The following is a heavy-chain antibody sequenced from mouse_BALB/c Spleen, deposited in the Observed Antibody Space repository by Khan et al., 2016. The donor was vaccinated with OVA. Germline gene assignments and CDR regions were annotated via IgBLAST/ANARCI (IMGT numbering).Heavy chain of an antibody. CDR1: GYTFTNYR. V-gene: IGHV9-1*02. D-gene: IGHD1-1*01. Sequence: QIQLVQSGPELMKPGETVKLSCKASGYTFTNYRMNWMKQAPEKGLKWMGWINTYTGEPTYGDDFKGRSAFPLDTSASTAYLQINNIKNEDMATSFCARGSSYLHFDAWGPGTTVTVSS. CDR3: ARGSSYLHFDA. CDR2: INTYTGEP. J-gene: IGHJ1*01.